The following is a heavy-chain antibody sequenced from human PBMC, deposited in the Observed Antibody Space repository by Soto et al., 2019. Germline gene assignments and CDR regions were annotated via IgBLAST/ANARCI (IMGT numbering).Heavy chain of an antibody. V-gene: IGHV4-38-2*02. Sequence: SETLSLTCTVSGDFISSGYYWGWIRRPPGKGLECIGTISHSGNNYYNPSLKSRVTISVDTSKNQFSLKLNSMTAADTAVYYFARVRGQQLSSNCFDPWGQGPLGTVSS. CDR3: ARVRGQQLSSNCFDP. CDR2: ISHSGNN. J-gene: IGHJ5*02. D-gene: IGHD6-13*01. CDR1: GDFISSGYY.